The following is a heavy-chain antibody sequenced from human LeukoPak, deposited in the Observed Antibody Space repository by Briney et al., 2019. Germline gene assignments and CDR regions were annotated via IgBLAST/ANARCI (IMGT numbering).Heavy chain of an antibody. Sequence: GGSLRLSCAASGFTFSSYAMSWVRQAPGKGLEWVSAIGGSGGSTYYADSVKSRFTISRDNSKNTLYLQMNSLRAEDTAVYYCAKSVSRITIFGVVIGYFDYWGQGTLVTVSS. CDR2: IGGSGGST. CDR3: AKSVSRITIFGVVIGYFDY. CDR1: GFTFSSYA. V-gene: IGHV3-23*01. D-gene: IGHD3-3*01. J-gene: IGHJ4*02.